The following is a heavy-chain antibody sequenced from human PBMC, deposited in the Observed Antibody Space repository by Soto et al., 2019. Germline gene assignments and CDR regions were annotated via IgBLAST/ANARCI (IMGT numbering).Heavy chain of an antibody. CDR1: GFTVSSKY. CDR2: LWSAGLT. V-gene: IGHV3-53*01. J-gene: IGHJ4*01. CDR3: ARELPPDL. Sequence: AGSLRLSCAASGFTVSSKYMTWVRQAPGKGLEWVSILWSAGLTYYADSVKGRFTISRDNFKNTVYLQMNGLGVEDSGVYFCARELPPDLWGQGTLVTVSS. D-gene: IGHD2-15*01.